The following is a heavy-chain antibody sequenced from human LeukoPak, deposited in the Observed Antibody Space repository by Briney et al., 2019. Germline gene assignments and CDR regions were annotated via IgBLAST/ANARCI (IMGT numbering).Heavy chain of an antibody. CDR3: ARATDISSWYLAY. CDR2: LSPNSGDT. D-gene: IGHD6-13*01. Sequence: ASVKVSFKASGYTFTGYYLHWVRQAPGQALEWMGWLSPNSGDTKFAQKFQGRVTMTRDTSISTAYMELSSLTSDDTAVYYCARATDISSWYLAYWGQGTLVTVSS. V-gene: IGHV1-2*02. CDR1: GYTFTGYY. J-gene: IGHJ4*02.